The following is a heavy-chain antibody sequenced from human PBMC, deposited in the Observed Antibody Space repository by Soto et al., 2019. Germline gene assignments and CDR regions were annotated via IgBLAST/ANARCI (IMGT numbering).Heavy chain of an antibody. V-gene: IGHV3-11*04. Sequence: GGSLRLSCAASGFSFSDYYMNWIRQAPGKGLEWVSYITSSGSTIYYADSVKGRFTISRDNAKNSLYLQMNSLRAEDTAVYYCARASYYYDGSGYHGYWGQGTLVIVS. CDR2: ITSSGSTI. J-gene: IGHJ4*02. D-gene: IGHD3-22*01. CDR1: GFSFSDYY. CDR3: ARASYYYDGSGYHGY.